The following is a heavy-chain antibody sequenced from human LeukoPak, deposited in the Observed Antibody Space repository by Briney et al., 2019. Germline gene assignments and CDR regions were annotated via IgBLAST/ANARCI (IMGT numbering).Heavy chain of an antibody. CDR2: ISGSGGST. D-gene: IGHD5-18*01. CDR3: AKGAGYSYGYEYYFDY. V-gene: IGHV3-23*01. CDR1: GFTFSSYA. J-gene: IGHJ4*02. Sequence: GGSLRLSCAASGFTFSSYAMSWVRQAPEKGLEWVSAISGSGGSTYYADSVKGRFTISRDNSKNTLYLQMNSLRAEDTAVYYCAKGAGYSYGYEYYFDYWGQGTLVTVSS.